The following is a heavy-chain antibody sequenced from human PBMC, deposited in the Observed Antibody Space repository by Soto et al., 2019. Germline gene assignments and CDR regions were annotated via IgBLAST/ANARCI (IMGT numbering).Heavy chain of an antibody. J-gene: IGHJ4*02. CDR1: GCSISSYY. CDR3: GKTLITMAPHFDY. D-gene: IGHD3-10*01. CDR2: IYYSGST. Sequence: SSETLSLTCTFSGCSISSYYWSWIRQPPGKGLEWIGYIYYSGSTNYNPSLKSRVTISVDTSKNQFSLKLSSVTAADTAVYYCGKTLITMAPHFDYWGREPLVTVS. V-gene: IGHV4-59*01.